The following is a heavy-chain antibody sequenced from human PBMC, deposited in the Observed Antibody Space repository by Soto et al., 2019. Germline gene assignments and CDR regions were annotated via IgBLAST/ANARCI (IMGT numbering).Heavy chain of an antibody. CDR1: GFTFSSYG. D-gene: IGHD7-27*01. CDR3: AKVVFGLDKWGAFDI. V-gene: IGHV3-30*18. J-gene: IGHJ3*02. CDR2: ISYDGSNK. Sequence: GGSLRLSCAASGFTFSSYGMHWVRQAPGKGLEWVAVISYDGSNKYYADSVKGRFTISRDNSKNTLYLQMNSLRAEDTAVYYCAKVVFGLDKWGAFDIWGQGTMVTVSS.